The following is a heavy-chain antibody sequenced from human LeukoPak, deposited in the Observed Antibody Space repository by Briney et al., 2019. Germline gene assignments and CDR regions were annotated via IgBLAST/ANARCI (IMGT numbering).Heavy chain of an antibody. CDR2: IYPGDSDT. J-gene: IGHJ4*02. Sequence: GESLRISCKGSGYTFSIYWIGWVRQMPGKGLEWMGIIYPGDSDTRYSPSLQGQVTISVDTSIGTAYLQWSSLKASDTAIYYCARQNDFRLDYWGQGTLVTVSS. V-gene: IGHV5-51*01. CDR1: GYTFSIYW. D-gene: IGHD3-3*01. CDR3: ARQNDFRLDY.